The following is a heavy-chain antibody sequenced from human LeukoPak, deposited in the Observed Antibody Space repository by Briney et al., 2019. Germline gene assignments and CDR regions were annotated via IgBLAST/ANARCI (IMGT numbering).Heavy chain of an antibody. J-gene: IGHJ4*02. V-gene: IGHV1-69*04. Sequence: SVKVSCKASGGTFSSYAISWVRQAPGQGLEWMGRTIPILGIANYAQKFQGRVTITADKSTSTAYMELSSLRSEDTAVYYCAREGIVVPYFDYWGQGTLVTVSS. CDR3: AREGIVVPYFDY. D-gene: IGHD3-22*01. CDR2: TIPILGIA. CDR1: GGTFSSYA.